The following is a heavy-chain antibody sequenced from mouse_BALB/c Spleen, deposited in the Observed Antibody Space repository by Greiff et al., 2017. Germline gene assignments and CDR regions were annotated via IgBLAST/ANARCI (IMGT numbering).Heavy chain of an antibody. D-gene: IGHD2-4*01. CDR3: ARCYYDYDGVPMDY. CDR2: INPSTGYT. J-gene: IGHJ4*01. V-gene: IGHV1-7*01. CDR1: GYTFTSYW. Sequence: VKLMESGAELAKPGASVKMSCKASGYTFTSYWMHWVKQRPGQGLEWIGYINPSTGYTEYNQKFKDKATLTADKSSSTAYMQLSSLTSEDSAVYYCARCYYDYDGVPMDYWGQGTSVTVSS.